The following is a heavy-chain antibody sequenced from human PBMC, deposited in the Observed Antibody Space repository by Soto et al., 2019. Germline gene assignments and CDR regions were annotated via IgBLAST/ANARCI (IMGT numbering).Heavy chain of an antibody. CDR1: GYTFSTYG. J-gene: IGHJ4*02. CDR2: ISASSGST. D-gene: IGHD6-19*01. V-gene: IGHV1-18*01. Sequence: QVQLVQSAAEVKKPGASVKVSCKASGYTFSTYGITWVRQAPGQGLEWMAWISASSGSTDYAQKLQGRVTMTTDTSTSTAYMELRSLRSDDTAVYYCARVDSSGWWDLDYWGQGTLVTVS. CDR3: ARVDSSGWWDLDY.